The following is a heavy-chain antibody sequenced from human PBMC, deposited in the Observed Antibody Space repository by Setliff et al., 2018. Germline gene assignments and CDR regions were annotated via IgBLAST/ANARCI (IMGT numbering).Heavy chain of an antibody. CDR2: IGHTGSI. J-gene: IGHJ6*03. D-gene: IGHD4-17*01. V-gene: IGHV4-38-2*02. Sequence: SETLSLTCTVSGYSISSGYIWGWIRQPPGKGLEWVGNIGHTGSINYNPSLKSRLTISRDTSKNQVSLKLNSVTATDTAVYYCARGDYAYYYHYYMDVWGKGTTVTVSS. CDR1: GYSISSGYI. CDR3: ARGDYAYYYHYYMDV.